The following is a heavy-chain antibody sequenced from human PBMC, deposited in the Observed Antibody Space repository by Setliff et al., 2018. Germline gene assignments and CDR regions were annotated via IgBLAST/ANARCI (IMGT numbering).Heavy chain of an antibody. J-gene: IGHJ5*01. V-gene: IGHV3-23*01. Sequence: PGGSLRLSCAASGSTFSHFAVTWVRQSPGRGLEWVASIGAGGDYTKYADSVRGRFTISRDNSKNTIYLQMNSLRAEDTAKYYCAKDPNGDFVGAFDSWGRGTLVTVSS. CDR1: GSTFSHFA. CDR2: IGAGGDYT. CDR3: AKDPNGDFVGAFDS. D-gene: IGHD2-21*02.